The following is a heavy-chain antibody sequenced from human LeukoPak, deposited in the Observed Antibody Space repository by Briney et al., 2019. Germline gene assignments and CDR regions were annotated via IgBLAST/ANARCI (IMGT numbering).Heavy chain of an antibody. D-gene: IGHD3-3*01. CDR2: INPNRGGT. CDR3: ARVSIPYYDFWSGYLGNWFDP. CDR1: GYTFTGYY. Sequence: ASVKVSCKASGYTFTGYYMHWVRQAPGQGLEWMGWINPNRGGTSYAQKFQGRVTMTRDTSISTAYMELSRLRSDDTAVYYCARVSIPYYDFWSGYLGNWFDPWGQGTLVTVSS. V-gene: IGHV1-2*02. J-gene: IGHJ5*02.